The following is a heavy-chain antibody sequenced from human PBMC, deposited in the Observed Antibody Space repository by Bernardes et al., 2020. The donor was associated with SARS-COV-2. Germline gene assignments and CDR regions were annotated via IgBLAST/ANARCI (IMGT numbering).Heavy chain of an antibody. CDR2: IDNRGHT. D-gene: IGHD3-16*01. V-gene: IGHV4-59*01. J-gene: IGHJ4*02. Sequence: SETLSLNCTVSGGSISGYYLSWIRQAPEMRLEWIGYIDNRGHTQFNPSLKSRVTISVDTSKNQFSLKVTSVTAADTAMYYCARHGAGEDLSYFDYWGRGTLVTGSS. CDR3: ARHGAGEDLSYFDY. CDR1: GGSISGYY.